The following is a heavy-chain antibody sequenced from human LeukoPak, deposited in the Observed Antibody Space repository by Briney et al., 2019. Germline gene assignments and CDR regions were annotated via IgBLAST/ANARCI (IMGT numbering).Heavy chain of an antibody. J-gene: IGHJ5*01. CDR3: AREASGNYYVFDS. Sequence: GWSLRLSCEASGFSFSNYFISWIRQAAGKGLEWVGYITNSGRSTSYADAVKGRFTISRDNAKNSVYLEMTDLRVEDNAVYYCAREASGNYYVFDSWGQGTLVTVSS. CDR1: GFSFSNYF. V-gene: IGHV3-11*04. CDR2: ITNSGRST. D-gene: IGHD1-7*01.